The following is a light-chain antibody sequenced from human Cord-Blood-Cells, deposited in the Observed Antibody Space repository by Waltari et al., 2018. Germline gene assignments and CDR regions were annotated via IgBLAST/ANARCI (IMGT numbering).Light chain of an antibody. Sequence: QSALTQPPSASGSPGQSVTISCTGTSSDVGGYNYVSWYQQHQGKAPKRMIYEVSKRPSWVPDRFSGSKSGNTASLTGSGRQAEDESDYYCSSYAGSNNYVFGTGTKVTVL. CDR1: SSDVGGYNY. V-gene: IGLV2-8*01. CDR3: SSYAGSNNYV. CDR2: EVS. J-gene: IGLJ1*01.